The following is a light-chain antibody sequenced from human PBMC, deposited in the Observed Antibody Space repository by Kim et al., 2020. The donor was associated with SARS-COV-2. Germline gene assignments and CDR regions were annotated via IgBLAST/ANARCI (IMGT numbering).Light chain of an antibody. CDR1: QSVGTY. Sequence: EIVLTQSPATLSLSPGERATLSCRASQSVGTYLTWYQQTPGQAPRLLIYDTSHRATGIPARFSGSGSGTDFTLTISSLEPEDFAVYYCQQRYSWPSPITFGGGTKVDIK. CDR2: DTS. V-gene: IGKV3-11*01. J-gene: IGKJ4*01. CDR3: QQRYSWPSPIT.